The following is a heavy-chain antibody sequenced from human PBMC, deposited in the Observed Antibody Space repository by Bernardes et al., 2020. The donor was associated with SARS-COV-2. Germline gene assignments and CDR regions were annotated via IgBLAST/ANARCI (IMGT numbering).Heavy chain of an antibody. CDR2: ISSSGSTI. CDR1: GFTFSDYY. Sequence: GGSLRLSCAASGFTFSDYYMSWIRQAPGKGLEWVSYISSSGSTIYYADSVKGRFTISRDNAKNSLYLQMNSLRAEDTAVYYCARTIRNSDYYYGMDVWGQGTTVTVSS. CDR3: ARTIRNSDYYYGMDV. J-gene: IGHJ6*02. V-gene: IGHV3-11*01. D-gene: IGHD3-3*01.